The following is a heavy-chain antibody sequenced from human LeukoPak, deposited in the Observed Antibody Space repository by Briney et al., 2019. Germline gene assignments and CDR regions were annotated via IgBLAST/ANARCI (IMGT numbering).Heavy chain of an antibody. CDR1: GFTFSHYA. Sequence: PGGSLRLSCAASGFTFSHYAIHWVRQAPGKGLEWVTLISFDGSNSYYADSVEGRFTIARDNSKNTLYLQMNSLRAEDTAVYFCAKEKGIADSSADSWGQGTLVTVSS. CDR2: ISFDGSNS. CDR3: AKEKGIADSSADS. V-gene: IGHV3-30-3*01. D-gene: IGHD3-22*01. J-gene: IGHJ4*02.